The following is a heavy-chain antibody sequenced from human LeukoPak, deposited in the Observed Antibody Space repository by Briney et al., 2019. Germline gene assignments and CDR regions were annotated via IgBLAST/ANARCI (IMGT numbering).Heavy chain of an antibody. V-gene: IGHV4-4*09. CDR3: ARQSGYYTPFDY. J-gene: IGHJ4*02. CDR2: IYTSGST. Sequence: PSETLSLTCTVSGGSISSYYWSWIRQPAGKGLEWIGYIYTSGSTNYNPSLKGRVTISVDTSKNQFSLKLSSVTAADTAVYYCARQSGYYTPFDYWGQGTLVTVSS. CDR1: GGSISSYY. D-gene: IGHD3-3*01.